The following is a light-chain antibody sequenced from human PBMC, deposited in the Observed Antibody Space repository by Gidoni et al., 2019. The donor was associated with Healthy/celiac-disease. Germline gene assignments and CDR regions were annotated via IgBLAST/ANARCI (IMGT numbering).Light chain of an antibody. CDR2: WAS. Sequence: DIVMTQSPDSLAVSLGERATINCKSSQSVLYSSNNKNYLAWYQQKPGQPPKLLIYWASTRESGVPDRFSGSGSGTDFTLTSSSLQAEDVAVYYCQQYYCTRTFGQGTKVEIK. J-gene: IGKJ1*01. V-gene: IGKV4-1*01. CDR3: QQYYCTRT. CDR1: QSVLYSSNNKNY.